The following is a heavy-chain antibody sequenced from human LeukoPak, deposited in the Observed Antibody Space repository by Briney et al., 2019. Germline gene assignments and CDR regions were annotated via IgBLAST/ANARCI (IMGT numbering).Heavy chain of an antibody. CDR1: GFTFSSYA. J-gene: IGHJ3*02. V-gene: IGHV3-30*01. CDR2: ISYDGSNK. D-gene: IGHD6-19*01. Sequence: GRSLRLSCAASGFTFSSYAMHWVRQAPGKGLEWVAVISYDGSNKYYADSVKGRFTISRDNSKNTLYVQMNSLGAEDTAVYYCAREGGSGWNHDAFDIWGQGTMVTVSS. CDR3: AREGGSGWNHDAFDI.